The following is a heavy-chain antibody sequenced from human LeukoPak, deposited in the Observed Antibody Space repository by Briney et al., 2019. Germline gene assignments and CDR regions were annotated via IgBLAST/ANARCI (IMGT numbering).Heavy chain of an antibody. J-gene: IGHJ4*02. CDR2: IRYDGSYK. V-gene: IGHV3-30*02. CDR1: GFTFSSYG. D-gene: IGHD3-10*01. Sequence: GGSLRLSCAASGFTFSSYGMHWVRQAPGKGLEWVAFIRYDGSYKYFADSVKGRFTISRDNSKNTLYLQMNSLRAEDTAVYYCAKDTPGIVRGHFDYWGQGTLITVSS. CDR3: AKDTPGIVRGHFDY.